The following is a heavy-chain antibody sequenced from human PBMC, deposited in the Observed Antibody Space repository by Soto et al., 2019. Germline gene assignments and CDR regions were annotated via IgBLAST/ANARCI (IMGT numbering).Heavy chain of an antibody. V-gene: IGHV1-18*01. CDR2: ISAYNGNT. D-gene: IGHD6-13*01. CDR3: AREVGIAAAGSRDNWFDP. J-gene: IGHJ5*02. Sequence: ASVKVCCKASGYTFTSYGISWVRQAPGQGLEWMGWISAYNGNTNYAQKLQGRVTMTTDTSTSSAYMELRSLRSDDTAVYYCAREVGIAAAGSRDNWFDPWGQGTLVTVSS. CDR1: GYTFTSYG.